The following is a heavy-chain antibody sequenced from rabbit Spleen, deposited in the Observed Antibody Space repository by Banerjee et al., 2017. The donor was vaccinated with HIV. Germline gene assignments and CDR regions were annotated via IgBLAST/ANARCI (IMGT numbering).Heavy chain of an antibody. V-gene: IGHV1S45*01. J-gene: IGHJ6*01. D-gene: IGHD1-1*01. Sequence: QQQLVESGGGLVKPGASLTLTCKASGFSFSDRDVMCWVRQAPGKGLEWIACIDTGSSGFTYFATWAKGRFTCSKTSSTTVTLQMTRLTAADTATYFCARDTSSSFSSYGMDLWGPGTLVTVS. CDR1: GFSFSDRDV. CDR3: ARDTSSSFSSYGMDL. CDR2: IDTGSSGFT.